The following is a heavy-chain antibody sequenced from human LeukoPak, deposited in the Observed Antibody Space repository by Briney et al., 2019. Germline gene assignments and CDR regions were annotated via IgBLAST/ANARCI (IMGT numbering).Heavy chain of an antibody. D-gene: IGHD5-18*01. CDR3: ARLRDSAILYFDS. Sequence: KPSETLSLTCTVSGGSISSGGYYWSWIRQHPGKGLEWIGYIYYSGSTYYNPSLESRVTISIDTSKNQFSLRLRSVTAADTAVYYCARLRDSAILYFDSWGQGTLVTVSS. CDR2: IYYSGST. V-gene: IGHV4-31*03. CDR1: GGSISSGGYY. J-gene: IGHJ4*02.